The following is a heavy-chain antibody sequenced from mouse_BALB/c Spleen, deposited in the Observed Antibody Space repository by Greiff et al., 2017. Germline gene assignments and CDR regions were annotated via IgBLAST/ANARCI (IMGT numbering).Heavy chain of an antibody. J-gene: IGHJ2*01. CDR1: GYSFTSYW. Sequence: VQLKQSGTVLARPGASVKMSCKASGYSFTSYWMHWVKQRPGQGLEWIGAIYPGNSDTSYNQKFKGKAKLTAVTSASTAYMELSSLTNEDSAVYYCTRDYYRYDNFDYWGQGTTLTVSS. V-gene: IGHV1-5*01. CDR3: TRDYYRYDNFDY. CDR2: IYPGNSDT. D-gene: IGHD2-14*01.